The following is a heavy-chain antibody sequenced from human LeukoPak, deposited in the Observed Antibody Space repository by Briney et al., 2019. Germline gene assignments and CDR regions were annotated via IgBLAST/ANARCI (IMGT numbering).Heavy chain of an antibody. CDR3: ARTTSRIVGAIDY. Sequence: PSKTLSLTCTVSGGSISSYYWSWIRQPPGKGLEWIGYIYYSGSTNYNPSLKSRVTISVDTSKNQFSLKLSSVTAADTAVYYCARTTSRIVGAIDYWGQGTLVTVSS. J-gene: IGHJ4*02. V-gene: IGHV4-59*08. CDR2: IYYSGST. D-gene: IGHD1-26*01. CDR1: GGSISSYY.